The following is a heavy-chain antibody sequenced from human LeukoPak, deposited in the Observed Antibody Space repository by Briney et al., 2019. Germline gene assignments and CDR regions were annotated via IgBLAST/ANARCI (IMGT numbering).Heavy chain of an antibody. D-gene: IGHD1-14*01. J-gene: IGHJ4*02. CDR1: AGSINSRNDY. Sequence: PSETLSLTCTVSAGSINSRNDYWGWLRQPPGKRLERIGCVYYSGGTAYNPSLNSRVTISVDTSKNQFSLKLSSVTAVDTGVYYCARHGGVYRIPTGDWGQGTLVTVSS. V-gene: IGHV4-39*01. CDR3: ARHGGVYRIPTGD. CDR2: VYYSGGT.